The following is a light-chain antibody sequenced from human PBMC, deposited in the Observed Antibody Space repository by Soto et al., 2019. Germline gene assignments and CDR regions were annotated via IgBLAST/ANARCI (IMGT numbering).Light chain of an antibody. Sequence: QSVLTQPASVSGSPGQSITISCTGTSSDVGGYNYVSWYQQHPGKAPKLMIYDVSNRPSGVSNRFSGSKSGNTASLTISGVQAEDKADYYCSSYTSSTLVVFGGGTKLTVL. CDR3: SSYTSSTLVV. V-gene: IGLV2-14*01. CDR1: SSDVGGYNY. CDR2: DVS. J-gene: IGLJ2*01.